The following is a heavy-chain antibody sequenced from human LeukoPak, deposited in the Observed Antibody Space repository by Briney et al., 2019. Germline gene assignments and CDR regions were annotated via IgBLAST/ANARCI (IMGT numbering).Heavy chain of an antibody. CDR3: ARREDSAKWGNWFDP. CDR1: AYSIGSGYY. CDR2: IYHNGST. J-gene: IGHJ5*02. D-gene: IGHD1-26*01. V-gene: IGHV4-38-2*01. Sequence: KPSETLSLTCVVSAYSIGSGYYWGWIRQPPGKGLEWIGSIYHNGSTYYSPSLKSRVTISVDTSKNQFSLKLTSVTAADTAVYYCARREDSAKWGNWFDPWGQGTLVTVSS.